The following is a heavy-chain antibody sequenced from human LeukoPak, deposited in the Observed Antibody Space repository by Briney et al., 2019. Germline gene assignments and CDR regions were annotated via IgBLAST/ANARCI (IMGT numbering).Heavy chain of an antibody. Sequence: PGGSLRLSCAASGFIFSNCGMNWVRQAPGKGLEWVSSISGSSSSIYKADSVRGRFTVSRDNAKNSLYLQMNSLRAEDTAVYYCARGRGGYCSSTSCSDSWGQGTLVTVSS. J-gene: IGHJ4*02. CDR1: GFIFSNCG. V-gene: IGHV3-21*01. CDR2: ISGSSSSI. CDR3: ARGRGGYCSSTSCSDS. D-gene: IGHD2-2*01.